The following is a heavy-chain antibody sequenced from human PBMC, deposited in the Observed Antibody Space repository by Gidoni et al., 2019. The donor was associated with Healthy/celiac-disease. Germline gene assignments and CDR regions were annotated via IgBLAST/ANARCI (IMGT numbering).Heavy chain of an antibody. D-gene: IGHD2-15*01. CDR1: GGTFSSYA. Sequence: VQLVQSGAEVKKPGSSVKVSFKASGGTFSSYAIRWVRQAPGQGLEWMGGIIPIFGTANYAQKFQGRVTITADESTSTAYMELSSLRSEDTAVYYCASGSLVVVAATPRGYYGMDVWGQGTTVTVSS. CDR3: ASGSLVVVAATPRGYYGMDV. V-gene: IGHV1-69*01. J-gene: IGHJ6*02. CDR2: IIPIFGTA.